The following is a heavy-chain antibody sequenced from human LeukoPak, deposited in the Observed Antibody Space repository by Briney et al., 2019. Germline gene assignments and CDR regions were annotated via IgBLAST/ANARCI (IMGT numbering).Heavy chain of an antibody. V-gene: IGHV4-59*01. Sequence: PSETLPLTCTVSGGSISSYYWSWIRQPPGKGLEWIGYIYYSGSTNYNPSLKSRVTISVDTSKNQFSLKLSSVTAADTAVYYCARVMGYCSSTSCYNWFDPWGQGTLVTVSS. J-gene: IGHJ5*02. CDR2: IYYSGST. D-gene: IGHD2-2*01. CDR3: ARVMGYCSSTSCYNWFDP. CDR1: GGSISSYY.